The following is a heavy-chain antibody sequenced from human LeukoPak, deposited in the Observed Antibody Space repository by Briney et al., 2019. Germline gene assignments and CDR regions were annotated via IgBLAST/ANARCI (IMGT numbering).Heavy chain of an antibody. J-gene: IGHJ4*02. CDR1: GGSFSGYY. D-gene: IGHD1-26*01. CDR2: INHSGST. CDR3: ARARGATRGGDYLDY. V-gene: IGHV4-34*01. Sequence: SETLSLTCAVYGGSFSGYYWSWIRQPPGKGLEWIGEINHSGSTNYNPSLKSRVTMSVDTSKNQFSLKLSSVTAADTAMFYCARARGATRGGDYLDYWGQGILVTVSS.